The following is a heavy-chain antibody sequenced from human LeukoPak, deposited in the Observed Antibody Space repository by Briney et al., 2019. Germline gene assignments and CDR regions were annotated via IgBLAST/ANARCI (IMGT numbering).Heavy chain of an antibody. V-gene: IGHV4-39*01. D-gene: IGHD4-17*01. CDR1: GSSISNYY. J-gene: IGHJ4*02. Sequence: PSETLSLTCTVSGSSISNYYWGWIRQAPGKGLEWIGSIYYSGNTYYNSSLKSRVTISLDTSKNQFSLKLSSVTAADTAVYYCALLPYGDYGDYWGQGTLVTVSS. CDR3: ALLPYGDYGDY. CDR2: IYYSGNT.